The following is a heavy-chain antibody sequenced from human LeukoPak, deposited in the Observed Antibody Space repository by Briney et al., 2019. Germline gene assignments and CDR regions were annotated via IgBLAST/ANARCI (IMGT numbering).Heavy chain of an antibody. J-gene: IGHJ4*02. V-gene: IGHV5-51*01. CDR3: ASTRSWHRYGYGY. CDR1: RYNFTRYS. CDR2: IYPSNSDT. Sequence: ESLKIPRKTSRYNFTRYSIGRIRQMPWKRLEWMETIYPSNSDTRYSQIFLGKVTISADKSISTAYMQWSSLKASDTAMYYCASTRSWHRYGYGYWGQGTLVIVSS. D-gene: IGHD5-18*01.